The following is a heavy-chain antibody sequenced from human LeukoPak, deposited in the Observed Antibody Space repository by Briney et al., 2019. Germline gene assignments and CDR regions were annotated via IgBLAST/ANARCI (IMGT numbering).Heavy chain of an antibody. CDR3: AKFGFKGPYCSGGSCYYYYYGMDV. Sequence: LPGGSLRLSCAASGFTFSSYAMSWVRQAPGKGLEWVSAISGSGGSTYYADSVKGRFTISRDNSKNTLYLQMNSLRAEDTAVYYCAKFGFKGPYCSGGSCYYYYYGMDVWGQGTTVTVSS. CDR2: ISGSGGST. V-gene: IGHV3-23*01. J-gene: IGHJ6*02. D-gene: IGHD2-15*01. CDR1: GFTFSSYA.